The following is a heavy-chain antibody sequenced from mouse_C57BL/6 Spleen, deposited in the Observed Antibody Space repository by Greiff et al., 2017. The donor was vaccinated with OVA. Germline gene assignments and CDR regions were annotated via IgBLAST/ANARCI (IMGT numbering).Heavy chain of an antibody. V-gene: IGHV1-80*01. CDR1: GYAFSSYW. CDR2: IYPGDGDT. CDR3: ARGYDYDVGASGFAY. Sequence: QVQLQQSGAELVKPGASVKISCKASGYAFSSYWMNWVKQRPGKGLEWIGQIYPGDGDTNYNGKFKGKATLTADKSSSTAYMQLSSLTSEDSAVYFCARGYDYDVGASGFAYWGQGTLVTVSA. J-gene: IGHJ3*01. D-gene: IGHD2-4*01.